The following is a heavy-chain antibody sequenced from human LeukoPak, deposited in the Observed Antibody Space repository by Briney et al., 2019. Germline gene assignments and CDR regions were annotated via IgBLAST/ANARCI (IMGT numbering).Heavy chain of an antibody. CDR3: ARRVRRGVSHPPHYYYYYAMDV. J-gene: IGHJ6*04. D-gene: IGHD3-10*01. V-gene: IGHV1-69*01. CDR1: GGTFSSYA. CDR2: IIPMFRTA. Sequence: ASVKVSCKSSGGTFSSYAISWVRQAPGQGLEWMGGIIPMFRTANYAQKFQGRVTITADEPTSTAYMELSSLRSEDTAVYYCARRVRRGVSHPPHYYYYYAMDVWGKGTTITVSA.